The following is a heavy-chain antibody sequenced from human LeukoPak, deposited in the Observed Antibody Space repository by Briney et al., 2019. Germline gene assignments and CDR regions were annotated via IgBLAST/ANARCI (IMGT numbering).Heavy chain of an antibody. CDR2: ISSSGSTI. V-gene: IGHV3-11*01. Sequence: GGSLRLSCAASGFTFSDYYVSWIRQAPGNGLEWVSYISSSGSTIYYADSVKGRFTISRDNAKNSLYLQMNSLRAEDTAVYYCARGSCSGGSCYISVYGMDVWGQGTTVTVSS. D-gene: IGHD2-15*01. CDR3: ARGSCSGGSCYISVYGMDV. J-gene: IGHJ6*02. CDR1: GFTFSDYY.